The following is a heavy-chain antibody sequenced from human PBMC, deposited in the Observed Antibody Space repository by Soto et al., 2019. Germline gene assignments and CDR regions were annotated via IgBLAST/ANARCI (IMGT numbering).Heavy chain of an antibody. V-gene: IGHV4-39*01. CDR3: ARPYGEGAFDI. CDR2: IYYSGST. D-gene: IGHD4-17*01. Sequence: PSETLSLTCTVSGGSISSSSYYWGWIRQPPGKGLEWIGSIYYSGSTYYNPSLKSRVTISVDTSKNQFSLKLSSVTAADTAVYYCARPYGEGAFDIWGQGTMVTVSS. J-gene: IGHJ3*02. CDR1: GGSISSSSYY.